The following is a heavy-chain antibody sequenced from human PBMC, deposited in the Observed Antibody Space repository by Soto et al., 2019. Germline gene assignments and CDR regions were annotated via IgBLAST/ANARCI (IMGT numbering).Heavy chain of an antibody. CDR2: MNPNSGNT. J-gene: IGHJ3*02. CDR1: GYTFTSYA. Sequence: ASVKVSCKASGYTFTSYAMDWLRQAPGQRLEWMGWMNPNSGNTGYAQKFQGRVTMTRNTSISTAYMELSSLRSEDTAVYYCAREQWDIVVVVAATRAFDIWGQGTMVT. V-gene: IGHV1-8*02. CDR3: AREQWDIVVVVAATRAFDI. D-gene: IGHD2-15*01.